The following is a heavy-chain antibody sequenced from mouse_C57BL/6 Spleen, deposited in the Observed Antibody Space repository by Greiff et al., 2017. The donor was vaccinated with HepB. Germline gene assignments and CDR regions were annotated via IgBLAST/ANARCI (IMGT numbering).Heavy chain of an antibody. CDR3: ARLREGAWFAY. Sequence: QVQLKESGAELVKPGASVKISCKASGYAFSSYWMNWVKQRPGKGLEWIGQIYPGDGDTNYNGKFKGKATLTADKSSSTAYMQLSSLTSEDSAVYFCARLREGAWFAYWGQGTLVTVSA. CDR1: GYAFSSYW. CDR2: IYPGDGDT. J-gene: IGHJ3*01. V-gene: IGHV1-80*01.